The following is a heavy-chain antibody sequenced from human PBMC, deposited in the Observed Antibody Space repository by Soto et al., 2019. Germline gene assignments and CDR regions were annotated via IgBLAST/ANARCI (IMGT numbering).Heavy chain of an antibody. D-gene: IGHD3-10*01. CDR2: ISWDGGST. CDR1: GFTFDDYT. V-gene: IGHV3-43*01. J-gene: IGHJ6*02. Sequence: GGSLRLSCAASGFTFDDYTMHWVRQAPGKGLEWVSLISWDGGSTYYADSVKGRFTISRDNSKNSLYLQMNSLRTEDTALYYCAKDKGEYGRVPYYYYYGMDVWGQGTTVTVSS. CDR3: AKDKGEYGRVPYYYYYGMDV.